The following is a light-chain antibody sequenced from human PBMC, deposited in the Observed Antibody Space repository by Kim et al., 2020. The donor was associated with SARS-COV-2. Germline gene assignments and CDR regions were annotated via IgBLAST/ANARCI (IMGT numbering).Light chain of an antibody. J-gene: IGLJ2*01. CDR2: RNN. CDR1: SSDSGSIY. Sequence: PERSVTFAGFGSSSDSGSIYVDWSQRLRGTAPLLLIYRNNQRPSGFPARFSGSKSGTSASRAISGLRSEDEADYYCSTWDDSHVVFGGGTQLTVL. V-gene: IGLV1-47*01. CDR3: STWDDSHVV.